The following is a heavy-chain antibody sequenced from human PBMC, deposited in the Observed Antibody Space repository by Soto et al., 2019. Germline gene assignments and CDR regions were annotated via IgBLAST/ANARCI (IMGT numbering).Heavy chain of an antibody. D-gene: IGHD5-18*01. CDR1: GFTFSSYA. J-gene: IGHJ4*02. CDR3: AKSRIQGWTKGLYDH. V-gene: IGHV3-23*01. Sequence: GGSLRLSCAASGFTFSSYAMSWVRQAPGKGLEWVSSISESGDSTSYAESVRGRFTISRDDSKNTLYLQMNSLRAEDTAVYSCAKSRIQGWTKGLYDHWGQGTLVTVSS. CDR2: ISESGDST.